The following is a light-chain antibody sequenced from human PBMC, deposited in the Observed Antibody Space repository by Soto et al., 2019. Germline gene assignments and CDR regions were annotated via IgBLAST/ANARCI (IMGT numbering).Light chain of an antibody. CDR2: AAS. V-gene: IGKV1-39*01. Sequence: DIQMTQSPSSLSASVGDRVTITCRASQTISSYLNWYQHKTGKAPKVLIYAASNLQSGVPSRFSGSGSGTDFTLTISTLQPEDVATYFCQQSYRTPITFGQGTRLEIK. CDR1: QTISSY. J-gene: IGKJ5*01. CDR3: QQSYRTPIT.